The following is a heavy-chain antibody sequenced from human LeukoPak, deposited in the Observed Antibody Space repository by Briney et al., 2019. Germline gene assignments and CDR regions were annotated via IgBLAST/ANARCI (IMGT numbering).Heavy chain of an antibody. V-gene: IGHV1-18*01. J-gene: IGHJ4*02. Sequence: ASVKVSCKASGYTFTSYGISWVRQAPGQGLECMGWISAYNGKTHHAQKLQGRVTMTTDTSTSTAYMELRSLRSDDTAVYYCARAQWLVNRDYDYWGQGTLVTVSS. CDR1: GYTFTSYG. CDR3: ARAQWLVNRDYDY. CDR2: ISAYNGKT. D-gene: IGHD6-19*01.